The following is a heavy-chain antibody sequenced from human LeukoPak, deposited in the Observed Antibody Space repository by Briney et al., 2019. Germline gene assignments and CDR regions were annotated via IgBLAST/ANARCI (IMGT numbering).Heavy chain of an antibody. D-gene: IGHD3/OR15-3a*01. CDR1: GGAISNFY. J-gene: IGHJ3*01. Sequence: NPSETLSLTCTVSGGAISNFYWSWIRQSAGKGLEWIGQIYGSGGTNYNPSLKSRVTMSADKSKNQISLRLTSVTAADTAVYYCARNRTSYYGEIPFDVWGQGTMVTVSS. V-gene: IGHV4-4*07. CDR3: ARNRTSYYGEIPFDV. CDR2: IYGSGGT.